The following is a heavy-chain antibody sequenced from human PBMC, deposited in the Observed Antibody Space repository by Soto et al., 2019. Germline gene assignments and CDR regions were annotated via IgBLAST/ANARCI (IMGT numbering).Heavy chain of an antibody. J-gene: IGHJ4*02. CDR3: ATFYSSRWPRGHLDN. D-gene: IGHD6-19*01. V-gene: IGHV1-18*01. CDR2: ISGYRGRT. CDR1: DYTFTRNG. Sequence: QVQLVQSGAEVTKPWASVKVSCKASDYTFTRNGISWVRQAPGQGLEWMGRISGYRGRTNYAQKFQGRVTMTTDTPTSTAYMELRSLRSDDTAVYYCATFYSSRWPRGHLDNWGQGTLVTFSS.